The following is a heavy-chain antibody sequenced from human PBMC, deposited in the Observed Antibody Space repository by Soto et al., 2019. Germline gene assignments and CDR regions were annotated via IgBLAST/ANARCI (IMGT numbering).Heavy chain of an antibody. J-gene: IGHJ6*02. Sequence: SVKVSCKASGGTFSSYAISWVRQAPGQGLEWMGGIIPIFGTANYAQKFQGRVTITADESTSTAYMELSSLRSEDTAVYYCARVPPSYYYYYYGMDVWAQGTTVTVSS. CDR3: ARVPPSYYYYYYGMDV. V-gene: IGHV1-69*13. CDR2: IIPIFGTA. CDR1: GGTFSSYA. D-gene: IGHD2-2*01.